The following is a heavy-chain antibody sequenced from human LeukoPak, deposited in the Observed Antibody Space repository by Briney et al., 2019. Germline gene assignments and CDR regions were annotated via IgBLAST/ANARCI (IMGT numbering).Heavy chain of an antibody. CDR1: GFTFSSYA. CDR3: AKGGDDFCIGYYKPSDY. D-gene: IGHD3-3*01. J-gene: IGHJ4*02. V-gene: IGHV3-23*01. Sequence: GSLRLSCAASGFTFSSYAMSWVRQAPGKGLEWVSAISGSGGSTYYADSVKGRFTISRDNSKNTLYLQMKSLRAEDTAVYYCAKGGDDFCIGYYKPSDYWGQGTLVTVSS. CDR2: ISGSGGST.